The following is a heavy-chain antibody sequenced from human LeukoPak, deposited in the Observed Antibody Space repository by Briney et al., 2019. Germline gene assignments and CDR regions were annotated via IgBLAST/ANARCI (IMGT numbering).Heavy chain of an antibody. V-gene: IGHV4-61*08. D-gene: IGHD4-17*01. Sequence: SQTLSLTCAVSGGSISSGGYSWSWIRQPPGKGLEWIGYIYYTGSTNYNPSLKSRVTISVDTSKNQFSLKLSSVTAADTAVYYCARDSDYGDYPNLFDYWGQGTLVTVSS. CDR1: GGSISSGGYS. J-gene: IGHJ4*02. CDR3: ARDSDYGDYPNLFDY. CDR2: IYYTGST.